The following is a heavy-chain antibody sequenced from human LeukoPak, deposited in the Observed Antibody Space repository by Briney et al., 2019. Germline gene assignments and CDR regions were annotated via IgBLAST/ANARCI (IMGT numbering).Heavy chain of an antibody. V-gene: IGHV3-53*01. D-gene: IGHD3-22*01. CDR1: GFTVSSNS. Sequence: PGGSLRLSCIVSGFTVSSNSMSWVRQAPGKGLEWVSFIYSDNTHYSDSVKGRFTISRDNSKNTLYLQMNSLRVEDTAVYYCAKRYYDSSGYYFFDYWGQGTLVTVSS. CDR2: IYSDNT. J-gene: IGHJ4*02. CDR3: AKRYYDSSGYYFFDY.